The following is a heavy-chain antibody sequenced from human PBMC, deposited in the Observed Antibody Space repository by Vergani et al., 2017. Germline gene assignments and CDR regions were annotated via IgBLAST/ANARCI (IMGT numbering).Heavy chain of an antibody. Sequence: EVQLVESGGGLVKPGGSLRLSCAASGFTFSSYSMNWVRQAPGKGLEWVSSISSSSSYIYYADSVKGRFTISRDTAKNSLYLQMNSLRAEDTAVYYCARGADYSDLLYYYYMDVWGKGTTVTVSS. CDR1: GFTFSSYS. V-gene: IGHV3-21*01. J-gene: IGHJ6*03. CDR2: ISSSSSYI. CDR3: ARGADYSDLLYYYYMDV. D-gene: IGHD4-11*01.